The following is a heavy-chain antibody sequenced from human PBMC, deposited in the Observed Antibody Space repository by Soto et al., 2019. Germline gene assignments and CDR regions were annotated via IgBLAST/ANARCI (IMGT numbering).Heavy chain of an antibody. CDR1: GGSISSYY. Sequence: ETLSLTCTVSGGSISSYYWSWIRQPPGKGLEWIGYIYYSGSTNYNPSLKSRVTISVDTSKNQFSLKLSSVTAADTAVYYCARHSSGWTGAEYFQHWGQGTLVTVSS. D-gene: IGHD6-19*01. V-gene: IGHV4-59*01. CDR2: IYYSGST. CDR3: ARHSSGWTGAEYFQH. J-gene: IGHJ1*01.